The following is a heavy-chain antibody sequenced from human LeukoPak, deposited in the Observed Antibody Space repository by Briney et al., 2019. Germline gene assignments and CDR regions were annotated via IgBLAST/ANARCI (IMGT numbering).Heavy chain of an antibody. J-gene: IGHJ4*02. Sequence: SGTLSLSCTVSGGSISSSSYYWGWIRQPPGKGLEWNGSIYYSGSTYYNPSFKSRVTISVDTSKNQFSLKLRSVTAADTAVYSCARVGLTNYFDYWGQGTLVTVSS. V-gene: IGHV4-39*07. CDR1: GGSISSSSYY. CDR2: IYYSGST. D-gene: IGHD4/OR15-4a*01. CDR3: ARVGLTNYFDY.